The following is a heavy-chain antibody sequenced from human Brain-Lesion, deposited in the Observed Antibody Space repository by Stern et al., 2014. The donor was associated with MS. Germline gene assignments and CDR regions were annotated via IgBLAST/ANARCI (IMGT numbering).Heavy chain of an antibody. CDR2: IHPSGSA. J-gene: IGHJ4*02. V-gene: IGHV4-61*02. CDR1: GGSISSGSDY. Sequence: VQLVESGPGLVKPSQTLSLTCNVSGGSISSGSDYWSWLRQPVGKGLQWIGRIHPSGSAYYTPSRKCRVTISTDTSKNQASLDLTSGTAADTAIYYCASGYRIFDYWGQGILVTVSS. CDR3: ASGYRIFDY. D-gene: IGHD5-18*01.